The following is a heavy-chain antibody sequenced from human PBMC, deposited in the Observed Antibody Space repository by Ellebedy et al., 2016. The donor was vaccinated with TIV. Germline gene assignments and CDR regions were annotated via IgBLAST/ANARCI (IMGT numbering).Heavy chain of an antibody. CDR1: GGSISSSSYY. D-gene: IGHD6-19*01. CDR3: ARTARSSSGAIWFDP. Sequence: MPSETLSLTCTVSGGSISSSSYYWGWIRQPPGKGLEWIGSIYYSGSIYYNPSLKSRVTVSVDTSKNQFSLKLTSVTTADTAVYYCARTARSSSGAIWFDPWGQGTLVTVSS. J-gene: IGHJ5*02. V-gene: IGHV4-39*01. CDR2: IYYSGSI.